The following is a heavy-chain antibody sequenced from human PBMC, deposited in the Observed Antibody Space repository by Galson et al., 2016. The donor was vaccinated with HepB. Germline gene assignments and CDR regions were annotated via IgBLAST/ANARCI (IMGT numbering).Heavy chain of an antibody. D-gene: IGHD3-9*01. Sequence: SLRLSCAASGFTFSSYSMNWVRQAPGKGLEWLSYISSSSRTIYYAASVKGRFTISRDNAKNSLYLQMNSLRAEDTAVYYCASHYDILTGYFYGYYFDSWGQGTLVTVSS. CDR3: ASHYDILTGYFYGYYFDS. CDR1: GFTFSSYS. CDR2: ISSSSRTI. V-gene: IGHV3-48*04. J-gene: IGHJ4*02.